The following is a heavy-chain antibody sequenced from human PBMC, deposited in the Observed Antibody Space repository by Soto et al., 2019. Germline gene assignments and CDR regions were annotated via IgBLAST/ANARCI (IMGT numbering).Heavy chain of an antibody. J-gene: IGHJ3*02. Sequence: SETLSLTCTVSGGSVSSGDYYWSWIRQPPGKGLEWIGYIYYSGSTYYNPSLKSRVTISVDTSKNQFSLKLSSVTAADTAVYYCASSGYCTNGVCPTDDAFDIWGQGTMVTVSS. CDR1: GGSVSSGDYY. CDR3: ASSGYCTNGVCPTDDAFDI. D-gene: IGHD2-8*01. CDR2: IYYSGST. V-gene: IGHV4-30-4*01.